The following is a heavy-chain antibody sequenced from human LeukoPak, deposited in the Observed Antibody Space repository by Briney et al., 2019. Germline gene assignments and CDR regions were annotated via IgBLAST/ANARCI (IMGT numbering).Heavy chain of an antibody. Sequence: SETLSLTCTVSGGSISGYYYNWLRQPPGKGLEWIGYVFYSGNTNYNPSLKSRVTISVDTSKNQYSLNLNSVTAADTAVYFCARRPWGGMDVWGQGTTVTVSS. CDR2: VFYSGNT. CDR1: GGSISGYY. D-gene: IGHD1-26*01. CDR3: ARRPWGGMDV. V-gene: IGHV4-59*01. J-gene: IGHJ6*02.